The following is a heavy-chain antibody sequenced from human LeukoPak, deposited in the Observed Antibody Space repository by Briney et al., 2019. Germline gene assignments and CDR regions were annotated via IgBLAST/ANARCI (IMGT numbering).Heavy chain of an antibody. CDR2: IYTIGST. Sequence: SETLSLTCTVSGGPISSYYGGWIRRPAGKGLEGFGGIYTIGSTNYNPSLKSRVTMSVDTSKNQFSLKLSSVTAADTAVYYCARDRESSSWYNYYYYYMDVWGKGTTVTISS. J-gene: IGHJ6*03. D-gene: IGHD6-13*01. CDR1: GGPISSYY. CDR3: ARDRESSSWYNYYYYYMDV. V-gene: IGHV4-4*07.